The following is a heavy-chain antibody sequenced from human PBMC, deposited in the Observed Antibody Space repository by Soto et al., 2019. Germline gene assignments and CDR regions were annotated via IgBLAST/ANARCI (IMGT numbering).Heavy chain of an antibody. D-gene: IGHD3-9*01. V-gene: IGHV1-8*01. Sequence: ASVKVSCKASGYTFTSYDINWVRQATGQGLEWMGWMNPNSGNTGYAQKFQGRVTMTRNTSISTAYMELSSLRSEDTAVYYCARLTAYYDILTGYYKKYYYGMDVWGQGTTVTVSS. CDR3: ARLTAYYDILTGYYKKYYYGMDV. CDR2: MNPNSGNT. J-gene: IGHJ6*02. CDR1: GYTFTSYD.